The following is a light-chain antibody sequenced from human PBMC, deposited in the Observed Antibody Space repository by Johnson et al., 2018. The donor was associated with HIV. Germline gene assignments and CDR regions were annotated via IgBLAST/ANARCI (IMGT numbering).Light chain of an antibody. CDR1: GSNIGSHY. CDR3: GTWDSSLSAYV. CDR2: END. Sequence: QSVLTQPPSVSAAPGQRVTISCSGRGSNIGSHYVSWYQQLPGTAPKLLIFENDKRPSGIPDRFSGSKSGTSATLGITGLQTGDEADYYCGTWDSSLSAYVFGTGTTITVL. V-gene: IGLV1-51*02. J-gene: IGLJ1*01.